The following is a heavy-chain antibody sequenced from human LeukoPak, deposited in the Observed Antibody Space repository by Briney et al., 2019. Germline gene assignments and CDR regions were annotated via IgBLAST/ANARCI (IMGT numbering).Heavy chain of an antibody. CDR2: VCSSGST. Sequence: SETLSLTCTVSGGSITNYCWGWIRQPPGEGLEWLGHVCSSGSTNYSPSLKSRLTISIDTSKTQFSLKLSSVTAADTAVYHCARHQRGEYSDYGGQGTLVTVSS. CDR1: GGSITNYC. V-gene: IGHV4-59*08. J-gene: IGHJ4*02. D-gene: IGHD3-10*01. CDR3: ARHQRGEYSDY.